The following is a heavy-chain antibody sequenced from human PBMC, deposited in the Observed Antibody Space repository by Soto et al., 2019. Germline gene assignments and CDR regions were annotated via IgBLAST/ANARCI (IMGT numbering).Heavy chain of an antibody. CDR3: ARRKKLLWFGESQYYFDY. CDR2: ISSSGSTI. CDR1: GFTFSSYE. J-gene: IGHJ4*02. Sequence: LRLSCAASGFTFSSYEMNWVRQAPGKGLEWVSYISSSGSTIYYADSVKGRFTISRDNAKNSLYLQMNSLRAEDTAVYYCARRKKLLWFGESQYYFDYWGQGTLVTVSS. V-gene: IGHV3-48*03. D-gene: IGHD3-10*01.